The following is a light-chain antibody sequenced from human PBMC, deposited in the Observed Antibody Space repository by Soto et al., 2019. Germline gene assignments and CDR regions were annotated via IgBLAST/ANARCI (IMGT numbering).Light chain of an antibody. Sequence: EIMMTQSPATLSVSPGERATLSCRASQSVSSNLAWYQQKPGQAPRLLIYGASTRATGIPARFSGSGSGTEFTLTISSLQSEDFAVYYCQQYKFWLKYTFGQGTKLEIK. CDR3: QQYKFWLKYT. J-gene: IGKJ2*01. CDR2: GAS. V-gene: IGKV3-15*01. CDR1: QSVSSN.